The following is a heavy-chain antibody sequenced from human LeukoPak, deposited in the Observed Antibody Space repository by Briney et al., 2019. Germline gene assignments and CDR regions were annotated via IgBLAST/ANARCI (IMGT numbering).Heavy chain of an antibody. CDR2: IATAGVS. V-gene: IGHV3-13*01. Sequence: GGSLRLSCAASGFTLSSYDMHWVRQVTGKGLEWGSAIATAGVSSYADSVKGRFIISRENAKNSLYLQMDSLRVGDTAVYYCVRGGYGTGWSYFDYWGQGTLVTVSS. J-gene: IGHJ4*02. CDR1: GFTLSSYD. D-gene: IGHD6-19*01. CDR3: VRGGYGTGWSYFDY.